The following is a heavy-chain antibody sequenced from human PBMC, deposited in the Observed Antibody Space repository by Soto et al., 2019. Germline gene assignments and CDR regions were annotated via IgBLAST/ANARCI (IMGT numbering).Heavy chain of an antibody. CDR1: GGSFSGYY. CDR2: INHSGGT. CDR3: ARLRWEQPWVFDY. Sequence: QVQLQQWGAGLLKPSETLSLTCAVYGGSFSGYYWSWIRQPPVKGLEWIGEINHSGGTNYNPSLKSRVTIAVDTAKHHFSLKLSSVTAADAAGFYFARLRWEQPWVFDYWGQGTLVTVSS. D-gene: IGHD1-26*01. J-gene: IGHJ4*02. V-gene: IGHV4-34*02.